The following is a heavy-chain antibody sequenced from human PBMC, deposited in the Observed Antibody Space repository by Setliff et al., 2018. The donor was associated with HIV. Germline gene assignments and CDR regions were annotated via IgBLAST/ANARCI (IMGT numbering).Heavy chain of an antibody. Sequence: SETLSLTCTVSGVSITSTNFYWGWIRQPPGKGLEWIGSISSGGNTYYNTSLKSRVTMSIDTSSNQFSLKLSSVTAADTSVYHCARLYLNTGGYWASTYRYLDLWGRGTLVTVSS. CDR1: GVSITSTNFY. CDR3: ARLYLNTGGYWASTYRYLDL. CDR2: ISSGGNT. J-gene: IGHJ2*01. V-gene: IGHV4-39*01. D-gene: IGHD2-8*02.